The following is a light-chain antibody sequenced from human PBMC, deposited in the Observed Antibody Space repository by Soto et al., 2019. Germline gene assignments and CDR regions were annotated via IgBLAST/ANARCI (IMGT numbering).Light chain of an antibody. V-gene: IGLV3-1*01. CDR1: KLGDKY. Sequence: SYELTQPPSVSVSPGQTASITCSGDKLGDKYACWYQQKPGQSPVLVIYQDSKRPSGIPERFSGSSSGNTATLTISGTQAMDEADYYCQAWDRSTAVFGGGTKITVL. CDR3: QAWDRSTAV. J-gene: IGLJ2*01. CDR2: QDS.